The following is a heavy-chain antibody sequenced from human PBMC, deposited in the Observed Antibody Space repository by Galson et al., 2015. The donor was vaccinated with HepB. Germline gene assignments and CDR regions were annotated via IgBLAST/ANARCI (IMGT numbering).Heavy chain of an antibody. Sequence: SVKVSCKASGGTFSSYAISWVRQAPGQGLEWMGGIIPIFGTANYAQKFQGRVTITADESTSTAYMELSSLRSEDTAVYYCASVDCSSTSCYRRSYYYYMDVWGKGTTVTVSS. CDR1: GGTFSSYA. D-gene: IGHD2-2*01. V-gene: IGHV1-69*13. CDR3: ASVDCSSTSCYRRSYYYYMDV. J-gene: IGHJ6*03. CDR2: IIPIFGTA.